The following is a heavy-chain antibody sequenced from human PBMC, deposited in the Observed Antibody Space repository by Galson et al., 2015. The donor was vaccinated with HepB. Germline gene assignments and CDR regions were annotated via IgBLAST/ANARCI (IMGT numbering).Heavy chain of an antibody. CDR3: ARGGAARPSEDYYGMDV. V-gene: IGHV1-69*13. J-gene: IGHJ6*02. D-gene: IGHD6-6*01. CDR1: GGTFSSYA. CDR2: IIPIFGTA. Sequence: SVKVSCKASGGTFSSYAISWVRQAPGQGLEWMGGIIPIFGTANYAQKFQGRVTITADESTSTAYMELSSLRSEDTAVYYCARGGAARPSEDYYGMDVWGQGTTVTVSS.